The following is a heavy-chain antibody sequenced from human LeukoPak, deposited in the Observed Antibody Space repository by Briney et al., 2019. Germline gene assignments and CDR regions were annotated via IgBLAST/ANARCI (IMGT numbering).Heavy chain of an antibody. D-gene: IGHD6-19*01. CDR3: AKIYSSGCT. V-gene: IGHV3-23*01. CDR1: GFTFSSYA. J-gene: IGHJ5*02. CDR2: ISGSGGST. Sequence: PGGSLRLSCAASGFTFSSYAMSWVRQAPGKGLEWVSAISGSGGSTYYAASVKGRFTISRDNSKNKLYLQMNSRRAEDTAVYYCAKIYSSGCTWGQGTLVTVSS.